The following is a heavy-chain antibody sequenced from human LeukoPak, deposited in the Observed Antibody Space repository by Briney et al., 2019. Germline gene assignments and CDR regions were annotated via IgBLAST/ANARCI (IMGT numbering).Heavy chain of an antibody. Sequence: SETLSLTCTVSGGSISSYYWSWIRQPPGKGLEWIGYIYYSGSTNYNPSLKSRVTISVDTSKNQFSLKLSSVTAADTAVYYCAREYYYYGMDVWGQGTTVTVSS. CDR3: AREYYYYGMDV. V-gene: IGHV4-59*01. J-gene: IGHJ6*02. CDR2: IYYSGST. CDR1: GGSISSYY.